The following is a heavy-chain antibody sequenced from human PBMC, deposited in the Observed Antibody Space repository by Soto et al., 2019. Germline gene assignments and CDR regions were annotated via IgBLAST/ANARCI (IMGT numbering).Heavy chain of an antibody. J-gene: IGHJ6*02. Sequence: SVKVSCKASGGTFSSYAISWVRQAPGQGLEWMGGIIPIFGTANYAQKFQGRVTITADKSTSTAYMELSSLRSEDTAVYYCARDGSGSYYYYYYGMDVWGQGTTVTVSS. D-gene: IGHD3-10*01. V-gene: IGHV1-69*06. CDR2: IIPIFGTA. CDR3: ARDGSGSYYYYYYGMDV. CDR1: GGTFSSYA.